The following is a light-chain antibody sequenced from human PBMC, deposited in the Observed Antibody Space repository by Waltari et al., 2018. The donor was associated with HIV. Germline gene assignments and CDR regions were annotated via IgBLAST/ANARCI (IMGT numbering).Light chain of an antibody. CDR3: CSYAGSRTWV. Sequence: QSALTQPASVSGSPGQSITISCTGTSSDIGGYNYVSWYQQHPGKAPKLMISDVSKRPSGVSNRFAGSKSGNTASLTISGLQAEDETDYYCCSYAGSRTWVFGGGTKLTVL. V-gene: IGLV2-23*02. CDR2: DVS. J-gene: IGLJ3*02. CDR1: SSDIGGYNY.